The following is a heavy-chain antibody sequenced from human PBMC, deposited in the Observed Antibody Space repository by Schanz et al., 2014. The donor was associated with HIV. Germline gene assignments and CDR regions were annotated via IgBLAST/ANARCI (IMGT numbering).Heavy chain of an antibody. D-gene: IGHD3-10*01. CDR1: GFSFSSYT. Sequence: EVQLLESGGGLVQPGGSLRLSCAASGFSFSSYTMTWVRQAPGKGLEWVSYISAGGNTKYYADSMKGRFTISRDDAKSSLFLQMNSLRAEDTAVYYCARASVTDFLDYWGQGTLVTVSS. CDR3: ARASVTDFLDY. CDR2: ISAGGNTK. J-gene: IGHJ4*02. V-gene: IGHV3-48*04.